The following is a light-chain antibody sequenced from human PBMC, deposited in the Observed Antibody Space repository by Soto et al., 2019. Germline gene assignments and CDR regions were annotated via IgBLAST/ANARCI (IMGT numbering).Light chain of an antibody. V-gene: IGKV3-20*01. Sequence: EIVLTQSPGTLSLSPGERATLSCRASQSVSSSYLAWYQQKPGQAPRLLIYGASRRATGIPDRFSGSGSGTDFTLTISRLEPEDFAVYYCQQSGSSSWTFGQGTKVEIK. CDR2: GAS. CDR3: QQSGSSSWT. J-gene: IGKJ1*01. CDR1: QSVSSSY.